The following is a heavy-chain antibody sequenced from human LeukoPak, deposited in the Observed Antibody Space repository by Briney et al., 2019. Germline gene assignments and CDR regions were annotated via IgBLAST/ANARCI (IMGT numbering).Heavy chain of an antibody. J-gene: IGHJ3*02. Sequence: SSETLSLTCTVSGASISSYYRSWVRQPAGKGLEWHGRIYTSGSTNYNPSLKSRVTMSVDTSKNQFSLKLGSVTAADADVYYCARDQITMVRGVIMTEAFDIWGQGTMVTVSS. CDR3: ARDQITMVRGVIMTEAFDI. D-gene: IGHD3-10*01. CDR1: GASISSYY. CDR2: IYTSGST. V-gene: IGHV4-4*07.